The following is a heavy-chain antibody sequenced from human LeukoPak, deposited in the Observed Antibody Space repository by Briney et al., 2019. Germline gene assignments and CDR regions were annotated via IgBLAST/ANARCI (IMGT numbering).Heavy chain of an antibody. Sequence: TSETLSLTCTVSGGSISSYYWSWIRQPPGKGLEWIGYIYYSGSTNYNPSLKSRVTISVDTSKNQFSLKLSSVTAADTAVYYCARRLGELFDYWGQGTLVTVSS. CDR2: IYYSGST. CDR3: ARRLGELFDY. D-gene: IGHD3-16*01. CDR1: GGSISSYY. V-gene: IGHV4-59*12. J-gene: IGHJ4*02.